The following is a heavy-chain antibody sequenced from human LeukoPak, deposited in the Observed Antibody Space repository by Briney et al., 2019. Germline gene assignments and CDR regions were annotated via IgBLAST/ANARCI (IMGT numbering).Heavy chain of an antibody. CDR1: GFTFSSYW. V-gene: IGHV3-74*01. D-gene: IGHD1-26*01. CDR3: AILSGTYTGD. Sequence: GGSLRLSCAASGFTFSSYWVHWVRQAPGKGLVWVSRINSDGSSTSYADSVKGRFTISRDNAKNTLDLKMNSLRAEDTAVYYCAILSGTYTGDWGQGTLVTVSS. J-gene: IGHJ4*02. CDR2: INSDGSST.